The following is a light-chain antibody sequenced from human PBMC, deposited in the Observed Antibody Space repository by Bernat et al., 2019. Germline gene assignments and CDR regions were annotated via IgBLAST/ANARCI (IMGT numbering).Light chain of an antibody. CDR3: QSHGS. CDR1: RDITTY. CDR2: DAS. Sequence: DVPMTQSPSSLSASVGDRVTIPCQVTRDITTYLNWYQQKPAKAPSLLIYDASTLETGVPARFSGDGFGTDFTLTISCLQPEDIATYYCQSHGSFRQVTKLEI. V-gene: IGKV1-33*01. J-gene: IGKJ2*01.